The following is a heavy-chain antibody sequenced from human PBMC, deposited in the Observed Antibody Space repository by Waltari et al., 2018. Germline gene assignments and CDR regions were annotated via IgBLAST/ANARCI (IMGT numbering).Heavy chain of an antibody. J-gene: IGHJ5*02. D-gene: IGHD3-16*01. Sequence: EVQLVETGGGLIQPGGSLRLSCAASGFTVSTTYISWVRLAPGKGVEWGSVIYADESTYYADSVKGRFTISRDNSKNTVYLQMNILRAADTAVYYCARVGPSSHYAYWFDPWGQGTLVTVSS. V-gene: IGHV3-53*02. CDR3: ARVGPSSHYAYWFDP. CDR1: GFTVSTTY. CDR2: IYADEST.